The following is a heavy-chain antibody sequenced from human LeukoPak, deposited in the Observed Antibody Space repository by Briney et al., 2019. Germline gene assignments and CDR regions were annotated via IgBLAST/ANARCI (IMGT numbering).Heavy chain of an antibody. CDR2: ILDSGST. V-gene: IGHV4-39*07. CDR3: ARVHYYYYYGMDV. Sequence: SETLSLTCTVSGGSISGNSYYWGWIRQPPGKGLEWIGAILDSGSTFYNPSLKSRVTVSIDPTSGGTSKTQFSLRLSSVTAADTAVYYCARVHYYYYYGMDVWGQGTTVTVSS. J-gene: IGHJ6*02. CDR1: GGSISGNSYY.